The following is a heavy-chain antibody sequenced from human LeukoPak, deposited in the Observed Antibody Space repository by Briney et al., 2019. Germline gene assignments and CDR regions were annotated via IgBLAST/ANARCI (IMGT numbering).Heavy chain of an antibody. D-gene: IGHD3-16*01. CDR3: ARVMAASVWRSYGSYYYYYYMDV. J-gene: IGHJ6*03. Sequence: GGSLRLSCAASGFTFNNYWMGWVRQAPGKGLEWVANVKEDGSEKNYVDSVKGRFTISRDNAKNSLYLQMSSLRAADTAVYYCARVMAASVWRSYGSYYYYYYMDVWGKGTTVTVSS. V-gene: IGHV3-7*01. CDR1: GFTFNNYW. CDR2: VKEDGSEK.